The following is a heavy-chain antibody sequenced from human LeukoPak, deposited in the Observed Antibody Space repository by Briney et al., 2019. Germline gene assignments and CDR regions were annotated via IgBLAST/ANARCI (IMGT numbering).Heavy chain of an antibody. CDR3: ARDPYCSSTSCPAPMDV. V-gene: IGHV1-18*01. Sequence: ASVKVSCKASGYTFTSYGISWVRQAPGQGLKWMGWISAYNGNTNYAQKLQGRVTMTTDTSTSTAYMELRSLRSDDTAVYYCARDPYCSSTSCPAPMDVWGKGTTVTVSS. CDR2: ISAYNGNT. D-gene: IGHD2-2*01. J-gene: IGHJ6*03. CDR1: GYTFTSYG.